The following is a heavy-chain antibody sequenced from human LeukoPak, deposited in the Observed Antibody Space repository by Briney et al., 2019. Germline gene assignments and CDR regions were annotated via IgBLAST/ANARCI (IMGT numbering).Heavy chain of an antibody. CDR3: ARAHLITDAYLFDY. J-gene: IGHJ4*02. CDR1: GYTFTNYG. Sequence: ASVKVSCKASGYTFTNYGLSWVRQAPGQGLEWMGWISAYNGNTNYAQKFQGRVTMTTDTFTSTAYMELRSLRSEDTAVYYCARAHLITDAYLFDYWGQGTLVTVSS. V-gene: IGHV1-18*01. D-gene: IGHD1-14*01. CDR2: ISAYNGNT.